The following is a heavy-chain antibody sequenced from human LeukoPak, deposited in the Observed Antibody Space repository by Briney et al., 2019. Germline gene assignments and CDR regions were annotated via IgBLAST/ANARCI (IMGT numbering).Heavy chain of an antibody. J-gene: IGHJ4*02. D-gene: IGHD3-22*01. CDR1: GYTFTSYG. CDR2: ISAYNGNT. CDR3: ARELQAYYYDSSGYFDY. V-gene: IGHV1-18*01. Sequence: GASVKVSCKASGYTFTSYGISWVRQAPGQGLEWMGWISAYNGNTNYAQKLQGRVTMTTDTSTSTAYMELRSLRSDDTAVYYCARELQAYYYDSSGYFDYWGQGTLVTVSS.